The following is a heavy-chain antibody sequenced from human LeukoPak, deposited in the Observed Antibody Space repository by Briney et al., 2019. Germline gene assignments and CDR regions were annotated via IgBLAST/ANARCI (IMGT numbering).Heavy chain of an antibody. J-gene: IGHJ4*02. V-gene: IGHV3-7*04. CDR2: IKQDGNQK. CDR3: ARDRDYGDYPPDY. D-gene: IGHD4-17*01. Sequence: PGGSLRLSCAASGFIFSNYWMSWVRQAPGKGLEWVADIKQDGNQKYYVDSVEGRFTISRDNAKNSLYLQMNSLRAEDTAVYYCARDRDYGDYPPDYWGQGTLVTVSS. CDR1: GFIFSNYW.